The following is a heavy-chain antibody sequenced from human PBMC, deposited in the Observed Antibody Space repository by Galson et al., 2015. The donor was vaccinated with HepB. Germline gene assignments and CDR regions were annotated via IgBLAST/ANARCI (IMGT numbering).Heavy chain of an antibody. CDR2: INPNSGDT. D-gene: IGHD3-22*01. J-gene: IGHJ4*02. V-gene: IGHV1-2*02. Sequence: SVKVSCKASGYTFTGYYMHWVRQAPGQGLEWMGWINPNSGDTNYAQKFQGRVTMTRDTSISTAYMELSRLRSDDTAVYYCARSKLVVGLMVDYWGQGTLVTVSS. CDR1: GYTFTGYY. CDR3: ARSKLVVGLMVDY.